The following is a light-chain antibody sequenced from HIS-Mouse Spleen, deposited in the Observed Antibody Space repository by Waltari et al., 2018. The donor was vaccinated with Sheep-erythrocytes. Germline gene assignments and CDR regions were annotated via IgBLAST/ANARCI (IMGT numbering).Light chain of an antibody. CDR1: QSVSSY. V-gene: IGKV3-11*01. CDR2: DAS. J-gene: IGKJ2*01. Sequence: EIVLTQSPATLSLSRGERATLSCRASQSVSSYLAWYHQKPGQAPRLLIYDASNRATGIPARFSGSGSGTDFTLTISSLEPEDFAVYYCQQRSNWYTFGQGTKLEIK. CDR3: QQRSNWYT.